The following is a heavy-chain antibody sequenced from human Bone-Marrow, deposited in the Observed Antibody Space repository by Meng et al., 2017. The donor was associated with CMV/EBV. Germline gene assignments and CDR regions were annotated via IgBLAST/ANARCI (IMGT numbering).Heavy chain of an antibody. CDR3: ARVNVLRFLEWHYFDY. Sequence: YGGSFSGYYWSLIRQPPGKGLEWIGEINHSGSTNYNPSLKSRVTISLDTSKNQFSLKLNSVTAADTAVYYCARVNVLRFLEWHYFDYWGQGTLVTVSS. CDR1: GGSFSGYY. D-gene: IGHD3-3*01. V-gene: IGHV4-34*01. CDR2: INHSGST. J-gene: IGHJ4*02.